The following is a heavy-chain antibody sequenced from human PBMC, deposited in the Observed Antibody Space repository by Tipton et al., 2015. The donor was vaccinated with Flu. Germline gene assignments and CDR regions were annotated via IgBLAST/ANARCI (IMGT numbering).Heavy chain of an antibody. D-gene: IGHD6-13*01. V-gene: IGHV3-23*01. CDR1: GFIFSTFA. CDR3: AKGGDPSSWYLGS. J-gene: IGHJ5*02. CDR2: MRINGEST. Sequence: GSLRLSCADSGFIFSTFAMTWVRQAPGKGLEWVSGMRINGESTYYADSVKGRFTISRDNSKNTLYLQMNSLRVEDTAVYYCAKGGDPSSWYLGSWGQGTVVTVSS.